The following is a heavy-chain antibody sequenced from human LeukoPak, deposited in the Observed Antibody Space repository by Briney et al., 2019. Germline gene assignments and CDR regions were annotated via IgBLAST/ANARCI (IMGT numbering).Heavy chain of an antibody. CDR1: GFTFSSYA. CDR3: AKALDSSGYYPYYYGMDV. J-gene: IGHJ6*02. Sequence: GGSLRLSCAASGFTFSSYAMSWVRQAPGKGLEWVSAISASGGSTYYADSVKGRFTISRDNSKNTLYLQMNSLRAEDTAVYYCAKALDSSGYYPYYYGMDVWGQGTTVTVSS. V-gene: IGHV3-23*01. D-gene: IGHD3-22*01. CDR2: ISASGGST.